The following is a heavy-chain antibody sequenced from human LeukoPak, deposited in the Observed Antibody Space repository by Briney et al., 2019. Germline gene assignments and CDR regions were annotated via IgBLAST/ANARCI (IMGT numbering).Heavy chain of an antibody. J-gene: IGHJ3*02. CDR1: GGSISSYH. D-gene: IGHD2-21*02. Sequence: PSETLSLTCTVSGGSISSYHWSWIRQPAGKGLEWIGRIYTSGTTHYNPSLESRVTMSVDTSKNQFSLKLSSVTAADTAVYYCARRNPLTQDAFDIWGQGTMVTVSS. CDR2: IYTSGTT. CDR3: ARRNPLTQDAFDI. V-gene: IGHV4-4*07.